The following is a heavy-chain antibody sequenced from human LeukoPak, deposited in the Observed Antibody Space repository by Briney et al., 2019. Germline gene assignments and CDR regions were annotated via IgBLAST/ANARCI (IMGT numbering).Heavy chain of an antibody. CDR2: IYYSGST. CDR3: ARDTFAGHDAFDI. D-gene: IGHD2/OR15-2a*01. J-gene: IGHJ3*02. V-gene: IGHV4-61*01. Sequence: SETLSLTCTVSGGSLSSGSYYWSWIRQPPGKGLGWSGYIYYSGSTNYNPSLKSRVTISVDTSKNQFSLKLSSVTAADTAVYYCARDTFAGHDAFDIWGQGTMVTVSS. CDR1: GGSLSSGSYY.